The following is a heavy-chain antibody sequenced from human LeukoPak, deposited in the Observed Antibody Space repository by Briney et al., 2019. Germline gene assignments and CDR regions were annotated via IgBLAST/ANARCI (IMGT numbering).Heavy chain of an antibody. Sequence: GGSLRLSCAASGFTYSSYGMNWVRQAPGKGLEWVSYISSSGSTIYYADSVKGRFTISRDNAKNSLYLQMNSLRAEDTAVHYCARDSVATPFDYWGQGTLVTVSS. CDR1: GFTYSSYG. CDR2: ISSSGSTI. V-gene: IGHV3-48*03. CDR3: ARDSVATPFDY. J-gene: IGHJ4*02. D-gene: IGHD5-12*01.